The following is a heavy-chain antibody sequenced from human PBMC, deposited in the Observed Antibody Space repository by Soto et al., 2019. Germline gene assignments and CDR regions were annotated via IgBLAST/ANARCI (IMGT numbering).Heavy chain of an antibody. J-gene: IGHJ4*02. CDR3: ARHDDSSGWHFFDY. D-gene: IGHD6-19*01. CDR1: GYSFTKYW. CDR2: IYPGDFDT. Sequence: PGESLKISCKGSGYSFTKYWIGWLRQMPGKGLEWMGIIYPGDFDTRYSPSFQGQVSISVDKSISTAYLQWSSLRASDSGMYFCARHDDSSGWHFFDYWGQGTKVTVSS. V-gene: IGHV5-51*01.